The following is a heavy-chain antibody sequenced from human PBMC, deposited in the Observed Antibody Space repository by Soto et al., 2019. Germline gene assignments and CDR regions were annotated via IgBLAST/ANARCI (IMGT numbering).Heavy chain of an antibody. V-gene: IGHV1-69*13. Sequence: GASVKVSCKASGGTFSSYAISWVRQAPGQGLEWMGGIIPIFGTANYAQKFQGRVTITADESTSTAYMELSSLRSEDTAVYYCARAPLFGIAARFYYFDYWGQGTLVTVS. CDR3: ARAPLFGIAARFYYFDY. J-gene: IGHJ4*02. D-gene: IGHD6-6*01. CDR1: GGTFSSYA. CDR2: IIPIFGTA.